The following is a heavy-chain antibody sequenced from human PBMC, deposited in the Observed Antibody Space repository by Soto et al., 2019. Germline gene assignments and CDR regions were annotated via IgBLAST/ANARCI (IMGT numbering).Heavy chain of an antibody. J-gene: IGHJ4*02. Sequence: GGSLRLSCAASGFTFSSYAMHWVRQAPGKGLEWVAVISYDGSTKYYADSVKGRFTISRDNSKNTLYRQMNSLRAEDTAVYYCAREGLLWFGELAGDDFDYWGQGTLVTVSS. CDR1: GFTFSSYA. V-gene: IGHV3-30-3*01. CDR2: ISYDGSTK. D-gene: IGHD3-10*01. CDR3: AREGLLWFGELAGDDFDY.